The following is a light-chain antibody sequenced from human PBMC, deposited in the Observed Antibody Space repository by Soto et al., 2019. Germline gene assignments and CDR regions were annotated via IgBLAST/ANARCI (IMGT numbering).Light chain of an antibody. Sequence: QSVLTQPASVSGSPGQSITISCTGTNSDVGGFNYVSWYQHHPGKAPKLMIYEVNNRPSGVSNRFSGSKSGNTASLTISGLQTEDEADYYCTSYTSSTSVVFGGGTKVTVL. J-gene: IGLJ3*02. CDR2: EVN. CDR3: TSYTSSTSVV. CDR1: NSDVGGFNY. V-gene: IGLV2-14*01.